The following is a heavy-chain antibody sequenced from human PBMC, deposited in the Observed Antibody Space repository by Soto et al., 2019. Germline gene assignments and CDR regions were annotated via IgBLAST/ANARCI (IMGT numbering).Heavy chain of an antibody. V-gene: IGHV3-23*01. CDR2: ISGSGGST. J-gene: IGHJ4*02. D-gene: IGHD5-12*01. CDR3: ANSPSLVARERHIDY. Sequence: GGSLRLSCAASGFTFSSYAMSWVRQAPWKGLECVSAISGSGGSTYYADSVKGRFTISRDNSKNTLYLQMNSLRAEDTAVYYCANSPSLVARERHIDYWGKGTLVTVSS. CDR1: GFTFSSYA.